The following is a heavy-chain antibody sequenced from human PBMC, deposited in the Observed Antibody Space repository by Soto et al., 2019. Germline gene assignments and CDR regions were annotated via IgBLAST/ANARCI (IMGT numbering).Heavy chain of an antibody. V-gene: IGHV4-61*01. CDR1: GSSVNSESYY. CDR2: VYYSGST. CDR3: ARGVLRFLQWFDH. D-gene: IGHD3-3*01. J-gene: IGHJ5*02. Sequence: KSXETLSLACTVSGSSVNSESYYWSWIRQPPGKGLEWIGYVYYSGSTNYNPSLKRRATISLDTYKNQFSLKMTSMTSADAAFYYCARGVLRFLQWFDHWGQGTLVTVSS.